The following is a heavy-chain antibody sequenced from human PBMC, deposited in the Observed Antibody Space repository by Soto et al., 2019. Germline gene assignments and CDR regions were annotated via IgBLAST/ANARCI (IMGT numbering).Heavy chain of an antibody. J-gene: IGHJ5*02. V-gene: IGHV1-8*01. CDR1: GYTFTSYD. Sequence: QVQLVQSGAEVKKPGASVKVSCKASGYTFTSYDINWVRLATGQGLEWMGWVNPNSGNTAYAQKFQGRVTMTRTTSISTAYMGLSSLRSEDTAAYYCARLKQDYAVAWGQGTLVTVSS. CDR2: VNPNSGNT. CDR3: ARLKQDYAVA. D-gene: IGHD3-16*01.